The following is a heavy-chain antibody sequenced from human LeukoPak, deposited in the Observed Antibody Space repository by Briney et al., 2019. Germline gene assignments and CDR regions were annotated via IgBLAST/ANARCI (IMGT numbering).Heavy chain of an antibody. CDR3: ARGSYFDY. CDR1: GFTVSSNY. Sequence: GGSLRLSCAASGFTVSSNYMSWVRQAPGKGLEWVSVIYSGGSIYYADFVKGRFTISKDNSKNTLYLQMNSLRAEDTAVYYCARGSYFDYWGQGTLVTVSS. V-gene: IGHV3-53*01. J-gene: IGHJ4*02. CDR2: IYSGGSI.